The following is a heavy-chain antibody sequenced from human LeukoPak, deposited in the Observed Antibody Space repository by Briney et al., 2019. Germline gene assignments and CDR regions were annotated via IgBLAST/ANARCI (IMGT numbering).Heavy chain of an antibody. V-gene: IGHV3-33*01. D-gene: IGHD4-11*01. CDR1: GFTFSSYG. J-gene: IGHJ6*03. CDR3: ARERRDYSNYYYYYYHMDV. CDR2: IWYDGSNK. Sequence: GRSLRLSCAAFGFTFSSYGMHWVRQAPGKGLEWVAVIWYDGSNKYYADSVKGRFTISRDNSKNTLYLQMNSLRAEDTAVYYYARERRDYSNYYYYYYHMDVWGKGTTVTVSS.